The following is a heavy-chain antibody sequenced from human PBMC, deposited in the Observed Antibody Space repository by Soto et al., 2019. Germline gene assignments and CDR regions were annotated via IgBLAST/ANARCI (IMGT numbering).Heavy chain of an antibody. CDR3: AIDREGTANDLTFDY. J-gene: IGHJ4*02. CDR2: IWYDGSQQ. D-gene: IGHD3-3*01. Sequence: QVKLVESGGGVVQPGRSLRLSCAASGFTLSTYGMHWVRQAPGKGLEWVAVIWYDGSQQYYADSVKGRFTISRDTSKNTQYLQMSSLRAEDTAVYYCAIDREGTANDLTFDYWGQGALVTVSS. CDR1: GFTLSTYG. V-gene: IGHV3-33*01.